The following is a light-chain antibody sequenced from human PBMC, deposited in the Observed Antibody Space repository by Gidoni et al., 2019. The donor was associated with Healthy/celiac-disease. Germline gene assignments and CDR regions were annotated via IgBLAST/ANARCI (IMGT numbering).Light chain of an antibody. CDR1: QSISSY. CDR2: AAS. V-gene: IGKV1-39*01. CDR3: QQSYSTPWT. J-gene: IGKJ1*01. Sequence: DLHVTQSPSSLSASVGDRVTITCRANQSISSYLNWYQQKPGKAPKLLIYAASSLQSGVPSRFSGSGSGTDFTLTISRLQTEDFATYYCQQSYSTPWTFGQGTKVEIK.